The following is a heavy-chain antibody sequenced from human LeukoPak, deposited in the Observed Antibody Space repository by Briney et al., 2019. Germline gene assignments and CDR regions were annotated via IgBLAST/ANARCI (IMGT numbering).Heavy chain of an antibody. CDR3: ARDRIGDYAE. Sequence: PSETLSLTCTVSGDSISSSSYYWGWIRQPPGKGLEWIGSIYYSGTTYYNPSLKSRLTISVDTSKNQLSLKLSSVTAADTAVYYCARDRIGDYAEWGQGTLVTVSS. J-gene: IGHJ4*02. CDR2: IYYSGTT. D-gene: IGHD4-17*01. CDR1: GDSISSSSYY. V-gene: IGHV4-39*07.